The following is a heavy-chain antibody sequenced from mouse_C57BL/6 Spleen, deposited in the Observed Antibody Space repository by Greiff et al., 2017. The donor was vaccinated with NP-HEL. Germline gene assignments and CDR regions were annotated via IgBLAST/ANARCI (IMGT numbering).Heavy chain of an antibody. D-gene: IGHD4-1*01. V-gene: IGHV1-64*01. J-gene: IGHJ1*03. CDR1: GYTFTSYW. CDR2: IHPNSGST. CDR3: AGTGTGYWYFGG. Sequence: VQLQQPGAELVKPGASVKLSCKASGYTFTSYWMHWVKQRPGQGLEWIGMIHPNSGSTNYNEKFKSKATLTVDKSSSTAYMQLSSLTSEDSAVYYCAGTGTGYWYFGGWGTGTTVTVSS.